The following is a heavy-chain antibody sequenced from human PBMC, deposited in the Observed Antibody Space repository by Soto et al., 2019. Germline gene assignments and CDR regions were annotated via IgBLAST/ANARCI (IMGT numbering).Heavy chain of an antibody. Sequence: XETLSLTCAVYGWSFSGYYWSWIRQPPGKGLEWIGEINHSGSTNYNPSLKSRVTISVDTSKNQFSLKLSSVTAADTAVYYCASSQGIFGVVTYYYYYGMDVWGQGTTVTVSS. CDR2: INHSGST. D-gene: IGHD3-3*01. V-gene: IGHV4-34*01. J-gene: IGHJ6*02. CDR1: GWSFSGYY. CDR3: ASSQGIFGVVTYYYYYGMDV.